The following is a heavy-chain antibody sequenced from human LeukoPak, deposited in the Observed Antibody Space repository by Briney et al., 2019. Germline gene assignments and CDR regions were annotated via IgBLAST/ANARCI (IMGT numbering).Heavy chain of an antibody. J-gene: IGHJ4*02. V-gene: IGHV1-46*01. D-gene: IGHD2-15*01. CDR3: AKGYCSGGICYYFDY. CDR2: INPSGGST. CDR1: GYTFTIYY. Sequence: ASVKVSCTASGYTFTIYYIHWVRQAPGQGLEWMGIINPSGGSTNYAQDFQGRVTMTRDTSTSTVYMELSSLRSEDTAVYYCAKGYCSGGICYYFDYWGQGTLVTVSS.